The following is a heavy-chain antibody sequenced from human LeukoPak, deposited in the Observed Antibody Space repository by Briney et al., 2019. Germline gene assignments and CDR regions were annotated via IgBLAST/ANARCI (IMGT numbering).Heavy chain of an antibody. V-gene: IGHV3-53*01. J-gene: IGHJ4*02. Sequence: GGSLRLSCAASGFTVSSNYMSWVRQAPGKGLEWVSVIYSGGSTYYADSVKGRFTISRDNSKNTLYLQMNSLRAEDTAVYYCARAPVMVVVPAALDYWGQGTLVTVSS. CDR2: IYSGGST. CDR3: ARAPVMVVVPAALDY. CDR1: GFTVSSNY. D-gene: IGHD2-2*01.